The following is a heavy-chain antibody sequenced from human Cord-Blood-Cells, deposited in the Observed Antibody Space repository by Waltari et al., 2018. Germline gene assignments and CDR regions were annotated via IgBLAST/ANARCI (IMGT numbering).Heavy chain of an antibody. Sequence: QVQLQQWGAGMLKPSETLSLTCAVYGGSFSGYYWSWIRQPPGKGLEWIGEINHSGSTNYNTSLKSRVTISVDTSKNQFSLKLSSVTAADTAVYYCARRAYDILTGYSDAFDIWGQGTMVTVSS. CDR2: INHSGST. V-gene: IGHV4-34*01. CDR1: GGSFSGYY. CDR3: ARRAYDILTGYSDAFDI. D-gene: IGHD3-9*01. J-gene: IGHJ3*02.